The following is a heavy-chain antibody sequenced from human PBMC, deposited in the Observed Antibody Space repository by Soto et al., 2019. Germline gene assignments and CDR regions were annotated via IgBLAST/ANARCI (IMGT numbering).Heavy chain of an antibody. CDR1: GYTFTSYA. V-gene: IGHV1-3*01. Sequence: ASVKVSCKASGYTFTSYAMHWVRQAPGQRLEGMGWINAGNGNTKYSQKFQGRVTITRDTSASTAYLELSSPRSEDTAVYYCARAQGIVARSGTFYFWYGGIDVWGQGTTVTVSS. CDR2: INAGNGNT. CDR3: ARAQGIVARSGTFYFWYGGIDV. D-gene: IGHD6-6*01. J-gene: IGHJ6*02.